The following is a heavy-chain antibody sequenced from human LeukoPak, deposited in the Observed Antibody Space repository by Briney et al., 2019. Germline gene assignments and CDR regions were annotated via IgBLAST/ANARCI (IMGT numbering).Heavy chain of an antibody. CDR2: ISRSSSYI. CDR1: GFTLSSYS. D-gene: IGHD6-19*01. J-gene: IGHJ3*02. Sequence: GGSLRLSCAASGFTLSSYSMNWVRQAPGKGLEWVSSISRSSSYIYYADSVKGRFTISRDNAKNSLYLQMNSLRAEDTAVYYCARAVAGSPAGSVDIWGQGTMVTVSS. CDR3: ARAVAGSPAGSVDI. V-gene: IGHV3-21*01.